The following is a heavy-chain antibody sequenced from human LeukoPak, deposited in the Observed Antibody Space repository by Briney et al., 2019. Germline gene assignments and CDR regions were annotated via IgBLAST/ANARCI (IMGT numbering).Heavy chain of an antibody. Sequence: GRSLRLSCAASGFNFSSYGMHWVRQAPGKGLEWVAVISYDGTNKADSVKGRFTISRDNSKNTLYLQMNSLRAEDTAVYYCARGRLDYGDYLNWFDPWGQGTLVTVSS. CDR1: GFNFSSYG. J-gene: IGHJ5*02. CDR2: ISYDGTNK. CDR3: ARGRLDYGDYLNWFDP. D-gene: IGHD4-17*01. V-gene: IGHV3-30*03.